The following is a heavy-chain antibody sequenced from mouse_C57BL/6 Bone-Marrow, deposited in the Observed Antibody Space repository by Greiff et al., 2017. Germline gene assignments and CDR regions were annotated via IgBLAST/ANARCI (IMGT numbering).Heavy chain of an antibody. CDR2: ISDGGSYT. D-gene: IGHD2-1*01. CDR3: ARDLKGNYVEGYYFDY. V-gene: IGHV5-4*01. CDR1: GFTFSSYA. J-gene: IGHJ2*01. Sequence: EVQVVESGGGLVKPGGSLKLSCAASGFTFSSYAMSWVRQTPEKRLEWVATISDGGSYTYYPDNVKGRFTISRDNAKNNLYLQMSHLKSEDTAMYYCARDLKGNYVEGYYFDYWGQGTTLTVSS.